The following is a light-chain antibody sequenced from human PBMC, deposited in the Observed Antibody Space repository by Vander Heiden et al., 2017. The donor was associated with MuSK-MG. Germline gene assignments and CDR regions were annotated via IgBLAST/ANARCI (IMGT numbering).Light chain of an antibody. CDR2: AAS. CDR3: QQPNSYPDFT. CDR1: QGISSY. Sequence: DIQLTQSPSFLSASVGDRVTITCRASQGISSYLAWYQQKPGKAPKLLIYAASTLQSGVPSRFSGSGYGTEFTLTISSRQPEDFAPYYCQQPNSYPDFTFGHGTKVDIK. V-gene: IGKV1-9*01. J-gene: IGKJ3*01.